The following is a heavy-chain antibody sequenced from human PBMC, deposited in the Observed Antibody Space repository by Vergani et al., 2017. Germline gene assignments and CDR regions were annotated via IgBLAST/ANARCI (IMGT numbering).Heavy chain of an antibody. V-gene: IGHV1-46*01. Sequence: QVQLVQSGAEVKKPGASVKVSCKASGYTFTSYYMHWVRQAPGQGLEWMGIINPSGGSTSYAQKFQGRVTMTRDTSTSTVYMELSSLRSEDTAVYYCAREGYSSGWYHQPDYYGMDVWGQGTTVTVSS. J-gene: IGHJ6*02. CDR3: AREGYSSGWYHQPDYYGMDV. D-gene: IGHD6-19*01. CDR2: INPSGGST. CDR1: GYTFTSYY.